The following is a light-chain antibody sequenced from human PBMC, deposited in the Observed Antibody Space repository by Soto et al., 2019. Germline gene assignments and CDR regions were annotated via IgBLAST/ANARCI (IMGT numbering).Light chain of an antibody. Sequence: SYELTQPPSVSVAPGKTARITCGGNNIGSKSVHWYQQKPGQAPVLVIYYDSDRPSGIPERFSGSNSGNTATLTISRVEAGDEADYYCQVWDSSSDPVVFGGGIKVTVL. CDR3: QVWDSSSDPVV. CDR1: NIGSKS. J-gene: IGLJ2*01. CDR2: YDS. V-gene: IGLV3-21*04.